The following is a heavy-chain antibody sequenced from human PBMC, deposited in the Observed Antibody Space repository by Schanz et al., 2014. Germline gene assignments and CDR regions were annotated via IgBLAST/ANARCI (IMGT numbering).Heavy chain of an antibody. V-gene: IGHV1-46*01. CDR1: GYTFTSYF. CDR3: ARGGYSSGWYDRDIAHFDY. J-gene: IGHJ4*02. Sequence: QVQLIQSGAEVKKPGASLKVSCKASGYTFTSYFIHWVRQAPGQGLEWMGIINLYGGNTNYAQKLQGRVTMTTDTSTSTAYMELRSLRSDDTAVYYCARGGYSSGWYDRDIAHFDYWGQGTLVTVSS. D-gene: IGHD6-19*01. CDR2: INLYGGNT.